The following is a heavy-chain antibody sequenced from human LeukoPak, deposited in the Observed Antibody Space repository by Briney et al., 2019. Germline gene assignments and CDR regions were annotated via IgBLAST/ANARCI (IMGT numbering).Heavy chain of an antibody. Sequence: PGGSLRLSCKGSGYSFTSYWITWVRQMPGKGLEWMGRIDPSGSYSNYSPSFQGHITLSADKSISTAYLQWSSLKASDTAMYYCARDRGRVGATKEAFDIWGQGTMVTVSS. D-gene: IGHD1-26*01. J-gene: IGHJ3*02. CDR1: GYSFTSYW. CDR2: IDPSGSYS. CDR3: ARDRGRVGATKEAFDI. V-gene: IGHV5-10-1*01.